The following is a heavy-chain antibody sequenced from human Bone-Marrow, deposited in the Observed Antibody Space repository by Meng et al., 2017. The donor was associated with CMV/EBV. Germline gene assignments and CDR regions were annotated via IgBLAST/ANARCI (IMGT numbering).Heavy chain of an antibody. CDR2: ISGSGNSP. V-gene: IGHV3-23*01. J-gene: IGHJ4*02. CDR3: ATKSGPAGIAGAGLFDY. CDR1: FNFRTLA. D-gene: IGHD6-13*01. Sequence: FNFRTLAMSWVGQAPGKGLEWVSTISGSGNSPYYADSVKGRFTISRDNSKNTLYLQMNSLRAEDTAVYYCATKSGPAGIAGAGLFDYWGQGTLVTVSS.